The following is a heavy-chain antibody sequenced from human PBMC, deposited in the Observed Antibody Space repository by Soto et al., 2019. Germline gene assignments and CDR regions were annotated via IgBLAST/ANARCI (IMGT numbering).Heavy chain of an antibody. V-gene: IGHV3-72*01. CDR1: GLTFSDHY. CDR3: VAYSYGRVDY. J-gene: IGHJ4*02. Sequence: EVQLVESGEALSRLGGSLRLSCAASGLTFSDHYMAGVRQAPGKGLGGVGRIRNKAKSYTKDHAASVKGRFTISREDSRNSVYLQMNTLKTDDTAFYYCVAYSYGRVDYWGQGTLVTVSS. D-gene: IGHD5-18*01. CDR2: IRNKAKSYTK.